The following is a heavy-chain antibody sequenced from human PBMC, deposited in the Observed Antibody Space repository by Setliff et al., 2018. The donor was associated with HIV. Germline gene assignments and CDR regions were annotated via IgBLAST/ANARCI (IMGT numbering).Heavy chain of an antibody. CDR2: INQDGTKK. CDR1: GFDFNTAW. J-gene: IGHJ6*03. Sequence: GGSLRLSCVTSGFDFNTAWMNWVRQAPGKGLEWVANINQDGTKKYYVDSVKGRFTVSRDNAKNSLYLQMNSLRDEDTAVYYCAKDVGGGSGHYPLYMDVWGKGTTVTVSS. D-gene: IGHD3-3*01. CDR3: AKDVGGGSGHYPLYMDV. V-gene: IGHV3-7*01.